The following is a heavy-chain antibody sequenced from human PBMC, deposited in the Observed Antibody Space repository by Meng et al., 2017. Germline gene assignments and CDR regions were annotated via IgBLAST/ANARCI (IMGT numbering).Heavy chain of an antibody. CDR3: ARSHSVTIVAFDY. D-gene: IGHD4-17*01. CDR2: INHSGST. CDR1: GGSFSGSY. Sequence: PLLHWGAVRLMPPDTLYLSSAGYGGSFSGSYWGWIHQRPGKVLEWIGEINHSGSTNYNPPLKSRVTMSLDTSKNQFSLRLSSVTAADTAVYYCARSHSVTIVAFDY. V-gene: IGHV4-34*01. J-gene: IGHJ4*01.